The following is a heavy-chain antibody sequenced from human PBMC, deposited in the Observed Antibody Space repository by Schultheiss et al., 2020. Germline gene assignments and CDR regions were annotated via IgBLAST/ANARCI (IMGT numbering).Heavy chain of an antibody. CDR3: AKYGRDDFWSGYFDY. Sequence: GGSLRLSCAASGFTFSYYYMNWVRQAPGKGLEWVSYITSDSGTIYYADSVKGRFTISRDNAKNSLYLQMNSLRAEDTAVYYCAKYGRDDFWSGYFDYWGQGTLVTVSS. J-gene: IGHJ4*02. CDR2: ITSDSGTI. V-gene: IGHV3-48*01. CDR1: GFTFSYYY. D-gene: IGHD3-3*01.